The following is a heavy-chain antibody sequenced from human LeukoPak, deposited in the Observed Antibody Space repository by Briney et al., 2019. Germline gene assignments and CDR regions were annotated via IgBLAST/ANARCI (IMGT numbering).Heavy chain of an antibody. V-gene: IGHV1-8*01. CDR1: RYTFTSYV. CDR2: MNPNSGNT. Sequence: GASVKVSCKASRYTFTSYVINWVRQATGQGLEWMGWMNPNSGNTGYAQKFQGRVTMTRNTSISTAYMELSSLRSEDTAVYYCAVMTTGLYYYYGMDVWGQGTTVTVSS. D-gene: IGHD4-11*01. CDR3: AVMTTGLYYYYGMDV. J-gene: IGHJ6*02.